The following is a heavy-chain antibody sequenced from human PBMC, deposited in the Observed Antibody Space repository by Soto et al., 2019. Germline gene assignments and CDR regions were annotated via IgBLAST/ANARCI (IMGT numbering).Heavy chain of an antibody. J-gene: IGHJ4*02. CDR3: GRSYAYSTNWSIDS. D-gene: IGHD6-13*01. CDR1: GYSFNSYW. V-gene: IGHV5-51*01. CDR2: IYLGDSGDFDI. Sequence: GESLKISCKGSGYSFNSYWIGWVRQMPGKGLEWMGTIYLGDSGDFDIRYNPSFEGQVTISADRSISTAYLQWSSLKASDTAMYYCGRSYAYSTNWSIDSRGQASLVTVSS.